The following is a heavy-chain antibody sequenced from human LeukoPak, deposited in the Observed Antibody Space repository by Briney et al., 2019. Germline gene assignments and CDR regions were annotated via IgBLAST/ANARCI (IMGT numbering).Heavy chain of an antibody. CDR1: GSTFSNYA. Sequence: PGGSLRLSCAASGSTFSNYAMSWVRQAPGKGLEWVSVISGSGATSYYADSVKGWFTFSRDNFKNTLYLQMNSLRAEDTAIYYCAKDPTPGVVAEKYYFDYWGQGTLVTVSS. V-gene: IGHV3-23*01. D-gene: IGHD5-12*01. J-gene: IGHJ4*02. CDR2: ISGSGATS. CDR3: AKDPTPGVVAEKYYFDY.